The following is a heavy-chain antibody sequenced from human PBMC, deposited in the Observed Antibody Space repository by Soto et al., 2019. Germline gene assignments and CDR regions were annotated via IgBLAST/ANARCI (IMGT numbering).Heavy chain of an antibody. V-gene: IGHV4-59*01. D-gene: IGHD3-22*01. Sequence: PSETLSLTCTVSGGSISSYYWGWFRKPQGKGLEWIGYIYYSGSTNYNPSLKSRVTISVDTSKNQYSLKLSSVTAADTAVYYCARGWVIDDSSGYYYVLTYFDYWGQGTLVTVSS. CDR3: ARGWVIDDSSGYYYVLTYFDY. J-gene: IGHJ4*02. CDR1: GGSISSYY. CDR2: IYYSGST.